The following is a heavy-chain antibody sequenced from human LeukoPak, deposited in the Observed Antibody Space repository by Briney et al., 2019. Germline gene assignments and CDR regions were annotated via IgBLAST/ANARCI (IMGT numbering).Heavy chain of an antibody. CDR1: GFTFSSYG. Sequence: GGSLRLSCAASGFTFSSYGMSWVRQAPGKGLEWVSAISGSGGSTYYADSVKGRFTISRDNSKNTLYLQMNSLRAEDTAVYYCAKLYRYCSSTSCPNAFDIWGQGTMVTVSS. J-gene: IGHJ3*02. V-gene: IGHV3-23*01. CDR2: ISGSGGST. CDR3: AKLYRYCSSTSCPNAFDI. D-gene: IGHD2-2*01.